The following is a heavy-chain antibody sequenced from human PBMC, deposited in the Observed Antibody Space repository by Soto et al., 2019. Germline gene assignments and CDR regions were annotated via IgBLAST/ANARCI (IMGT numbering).Heavy chain of an antibody. D-gene: IGHD4-17*01. CDR3: ARAHDYGDHYYFDY. CDR2: IYYSGST. CDR1: GGSISSYY. V-gene: IGHV4-59*01. J-gene: IGHJ4*02. Sequence: SETLSLTCTVSGGSISSYYWSWIRQPPGKGLEWIGYIYYSGSTNYNPSLKSRVTISVDTSKNQFSLKLSFVTAADTAVYYCARAHDYGDHYYFDYWGQGTLVTVSS.